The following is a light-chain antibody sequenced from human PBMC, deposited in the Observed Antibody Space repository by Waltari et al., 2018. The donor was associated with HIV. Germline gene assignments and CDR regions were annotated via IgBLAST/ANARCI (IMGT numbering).Light chain of an antibody. V-gene: IGLV3-21*02. CDR2: DDN. J-gene: IGLJ3*02. CDR3: QVWDSNDDWV. CDR1: NIGTKD. Sequence: GQNIGTKDVHWYRQRPGQAPEVVVHDDNDRPSEIPVRISGSNSGDMATLTIDSVESGDEAVYYCQVWDSNDDWVFGGGTKLTVL.